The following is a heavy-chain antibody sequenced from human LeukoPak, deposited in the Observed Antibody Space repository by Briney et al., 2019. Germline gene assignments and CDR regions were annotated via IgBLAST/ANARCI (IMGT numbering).Heavy chain of an antibody. CDR3: ARDNAAGTGADY. J-gene: IGHJ4*02. V-gene: IGHV4-39*07. CDR1: GGSISSSSYY. D-gene: IGHD6-13*01. CDR2: IYYSGST. Sequence: PSETLSLTCTGSGGSISSSSYYWGWIRQPPGKGLEWIGSIYYSGSTYYNPSLKSRVTISVDTSKNQFSLKLSSVTAADTAVYYCARDNAAGTGADYWGQGTLVTVSS.